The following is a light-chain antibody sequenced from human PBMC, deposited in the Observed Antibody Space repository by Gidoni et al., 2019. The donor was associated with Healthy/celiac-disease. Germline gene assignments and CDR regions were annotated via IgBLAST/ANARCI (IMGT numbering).Light chain of an antibody. Sequence: DIQMTQSPSSLSASVGDRVTITCQASQDISNYLNWYQQKPGKAPKLLIYDASNLETGVPSRFSGSGSGTDFTFTISSLQPEDIATYYCQQYDNRRITFGQXTRLEIK. CDR1: QDISNY. J-gene: IGKJ5*01. CDR3: QQYDNRRIT. V-gene: IGKV1-33*01. CDR2: DAS.